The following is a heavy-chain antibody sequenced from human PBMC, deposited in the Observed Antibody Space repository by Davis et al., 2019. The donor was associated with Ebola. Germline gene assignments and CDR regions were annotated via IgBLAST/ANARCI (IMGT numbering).Heavy chain of an antibody. Sequence: PGGSLRLSCAASGFTFSSYAMSWVRQAPGKGLEWVSAISGSGGSTYYADSVKGRFTISRDNSKNTLYLQMNSLRAEDTAVYYCAKDRRSSDYYDSSGYPYPHLNWGQGTLVTVSS. D-gene: IGHD3-22*01. J-gene: IGHJ4*02. V-gene: IGHV3-23*01. CDR3: AKDRRSSDYYDSSGYPYPHLN. CDR2: ISGSGGST. CDR1: GFTFSSYA.